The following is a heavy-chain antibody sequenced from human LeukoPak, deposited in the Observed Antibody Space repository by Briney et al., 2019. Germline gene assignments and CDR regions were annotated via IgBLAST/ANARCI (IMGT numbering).Heavy chain of an antibody. CDR3: ARVHYDSSGTTLIGDAFDI. CDR2: INSDGSST. V-gene: IGHV3-74*01. CDR1: GFTFSSYW. J-gene: IGHJ3*02. D-gene: IGHD3-22*01. Sequence: GGSLRLSCAASGFTFSSYWMHWVRQAPGKGLVWVSRINSDGSSTSYADSVKGRFTISRDNAKNTLYLQMNSLRAEDTAVYYCARVHYDSSGTTLIGDAFDIWGQGTMVTVSS.